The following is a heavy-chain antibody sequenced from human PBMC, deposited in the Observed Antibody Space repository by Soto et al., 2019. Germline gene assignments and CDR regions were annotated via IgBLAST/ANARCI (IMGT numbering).Heavy chain of an antibody. Sequence: SVKVSCKASGGTLSSYTIRWVRQAPGQGLEWMGRIIPILGIANYAQKFQGRVTITADKSTSTAYMELSSLRSEDTAVYYCARDMGQQLVLYYWGQGTLVTVSS. J-gene: IGHJ4*02. V-gene: IGHV1-69*04. CDR3: ARDMGQQLVLYY. CDR1: GGTLSSYT. D-gene: IGHD6-13*01. CDR2: IIPILGIA.